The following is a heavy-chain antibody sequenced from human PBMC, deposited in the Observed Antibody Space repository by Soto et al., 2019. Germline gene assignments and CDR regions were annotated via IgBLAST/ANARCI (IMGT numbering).Heavy chain of an antibody. CDR3: AKDGGSSSSRDAFDI. CDR1: GFTFSSYA. J-gene: IGHJ3*02. CDR2: ISGSGGST. V-gene: IGHV3-23*01. Sequence: GGSLRLSCAASGFTFSSYAMSWVRQAPGKGLEWVSAISGSGGSTYYADSVKGRFTISRDYSKNTLYLQMNSLRAEDTAVYYCAKDGGSSSSRDAFDIWGQGTMVTVSS. D-gene: IGHD6-6*01.